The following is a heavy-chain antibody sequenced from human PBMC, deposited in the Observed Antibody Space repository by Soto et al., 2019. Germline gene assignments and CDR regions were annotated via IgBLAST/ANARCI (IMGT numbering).Heavy chain of an antibody. Sequence: EVQLVESGGGLIQPGGSLRLSCAASGFTVSSNYMSWVRQAPGKGLEWVSVIYSGGSTYYADSVKGRFTISRDNSKNTLYLQMNSLRAEDTAVYYCARDAACTNGVCWSVGMDVLGQGTTVTVSS. CDR3: ARDAACTNGVCWSVGMDV. CDR2: IYSGGST. J-gene: IGHJ6*02. V-gene: IGHV3-53*01. CDR1: GFTVSSNY. D-gene: IGHD2-8*01.